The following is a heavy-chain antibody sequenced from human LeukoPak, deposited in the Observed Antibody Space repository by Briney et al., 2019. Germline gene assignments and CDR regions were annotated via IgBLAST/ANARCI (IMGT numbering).Heavy chain of an antibody. Sequence: GGSLRLSCAASGFTFSSYAMSWVRQAPGKGLEWVSAISGSGGSTYYADSVKGRFTISRDNSKNTLYLQMNSLRAEDTAVYYCAKDRPGDIVVVPAAESDYWGQGTLVTVSS. V-gene: IGHV3-23*01. CDR3: AKDRPGDIVVVPAAESDY. CDR2: ISGSGGST. J-gene: IGHJ4*02. CDR1: GFTFSSYA. D-gene: IGHD2-2*01.